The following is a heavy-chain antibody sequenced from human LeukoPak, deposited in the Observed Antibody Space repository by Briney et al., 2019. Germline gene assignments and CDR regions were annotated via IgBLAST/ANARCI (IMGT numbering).Heavy chain of an antibody. CDR3: ATSSPRDYCSGGSCPNWFDP. V-gene: IGHV1-69-2*01. CDR1: GYTFTDYY. J-gene: IGHJ5*02. D-gene: IGHD2-15*01. CDR2: VDPEDGET. Sequence: ASVKISCKVSGYTFTDYYMHWVQQAPGKGLEWMGLVDPEDGETIYAEKFQGRVTITAGTSTDTAYMELSSLRSEDTAVYYCATSSPRDYCSGGSCPNWFDPWGQGTLVTVSS.